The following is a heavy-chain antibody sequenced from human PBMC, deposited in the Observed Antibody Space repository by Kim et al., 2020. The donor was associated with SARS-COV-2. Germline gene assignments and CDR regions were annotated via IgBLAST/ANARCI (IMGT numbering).Heavy chain of an antibody. CDR3: AKVWEANEGIAAAGMLFDI. CDR1: GFTFSSYA. J-gene: IGHJ3*02. CDR2: ISGSGGST. D-gene: IGHD6-13*01. V-gene: IGHV3-23*01. Sequence: GGSLRLSCAASGFTFSSYAMSWVRQAPGKGLEWVSAISGSGGSTYYADSVKGRFTISRDNSKNTLYLQMNSLRAEDTAVYYCAKVWEANEGIAAAGMLFDIWGQGTMATVSS.